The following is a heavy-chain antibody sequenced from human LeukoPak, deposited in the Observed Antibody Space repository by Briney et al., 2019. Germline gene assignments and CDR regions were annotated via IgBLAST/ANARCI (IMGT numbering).Heavy chain of an antibody. CDR1: GYTFTGYY. Sequence: ASVKVSCKASGYTFTGYYMHWVRQAPGQGVEWMGWINPNSGGTNYAQKFQGRVTMTRDTSISTAYMELSRLRTDDTAVYYCAKHTSIAARQGWFDPWGQGTLVTVSS. CDR3: AKHTSIAARQGWFDP. J-gene: IGHJ5*02. CDR2: INPNSGGT. V-gene: IGHV1-2*02. D-gene: IGHD6-6*01.